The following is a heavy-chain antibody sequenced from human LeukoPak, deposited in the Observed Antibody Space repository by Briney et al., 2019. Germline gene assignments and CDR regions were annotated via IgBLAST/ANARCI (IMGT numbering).Heavy chain of an antibody. Sequence: PSETLSLTCAVSGGSISSGAYSWSWIRQPPGKGLEWIGYIYHSGNTYYNSSLKSRVTISVDRSENQFSLILSSVTVADTAIYYCARGRGDGDYFDYWGQGTLVTVSS. D-gene: IGHD3-16*01. CDR1: GGSISSGAYS. CDR2: IYHSGNT. CDR3: ARGRGDGDYFDY. V-gene: IGHV4-30-2*01. J-gene: IGHJ4*02.